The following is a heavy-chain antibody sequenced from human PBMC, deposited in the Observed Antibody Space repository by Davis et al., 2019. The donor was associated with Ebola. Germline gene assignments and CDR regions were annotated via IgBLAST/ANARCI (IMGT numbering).Heavy chain of an antibody. CDR2: GHHSGST. J-gene: IGHJ4*02. CDR1: DSIRSHYY. Sequence: MPSETLSLTCTVSDSIRSHYYWGWIRQPPGQGLEWIGSGHHSGSTYYNPSLKSRLTISLDTSKNRFSLTLNSVTAADTAVYYCARVDSSGSRRGFDYWGQGAPVTVSS. D-gene: IGHD6-19*01. CDR3: ARVDSSGSRRGFDY. V-gene: IGHV4-38-2*02.